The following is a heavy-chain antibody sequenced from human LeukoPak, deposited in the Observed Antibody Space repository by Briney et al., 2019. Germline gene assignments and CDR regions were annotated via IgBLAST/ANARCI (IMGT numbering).Heavy chain of an antibody. CDR1: GFTFSDYY. J-gene: IGHJ4*02. V-gene: IGHV3-11*06. CDR2: ISRTGSHT. Sequence: GGSLRLSCAASGFTFSDYYISWIRQAPGKGLEWLSYISRTGSHTPYADSVKGRFTVSRDNAKNSLSLELNSLRVDDTAIYYCARVGSTAEAVTAEYWGQGTRVTVSS. CDR3: ARVGSTAEAVTAEY. D-gene: IGHD6-13*01.